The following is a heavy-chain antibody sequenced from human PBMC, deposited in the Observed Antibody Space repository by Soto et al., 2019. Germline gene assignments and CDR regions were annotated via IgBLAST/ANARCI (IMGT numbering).Heavy chain of an antibody. CDR1: GGTFSSYA. V-gene: IGHV1-69*13. CDR2: IIPIFGTA. Sequence: ASVKVSCKASGGTFSSYAISWVRQAPGQGLEWMGGIIPIFGTANYAQKFQGRVTITADESTSTAYMELSSLRSEDTAVHYCARGPRRDDSDAGGGGDAFDIWGKGTMVTVPS. D-gene: IGHD3-16*01. CDR3: ARGPRRDDSDAGGGGDAFDI. J-gene: IGHJ3*02.